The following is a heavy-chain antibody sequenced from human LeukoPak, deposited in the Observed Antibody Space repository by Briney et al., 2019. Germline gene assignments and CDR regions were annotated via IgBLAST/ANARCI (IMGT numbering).Heavy chain of an antibody. D-gene: IGHD4-17*01. V-gene: IGHV3-21*01. CDR1: GFTITSYN. J-gene: IGHJ4*02. CDR2: ITSGSDYI. Sequence: PGGSLRLSCVASGFTITSYNMNWVRQAPGKGLEWVASITSGSDYIYYADSVKGRFTISRDNAKNSLYLQMNSLRAEDTAVYYCARVRTTVTYYFDYWGQGTLVTVSS. CDR3: ARVRTTVTYYFDY.